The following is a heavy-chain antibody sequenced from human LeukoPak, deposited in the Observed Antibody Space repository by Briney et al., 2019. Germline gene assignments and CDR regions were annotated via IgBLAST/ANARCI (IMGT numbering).Heavy chain of an antibody. CDR2: ISGSGGST. CDR3: ARDSLGMSTLDS. D-gene: IGHD5/OR15-5a*01. V-gene: IGHV3-23*01. CDR1: GFTFSSYA. J-gene: IGHJ4*02. Sequence: GGSLRLSCAASGFTFSSYAMSWVRQAPGKGLEWVSTISGSGGSTYYADSVKGRFTISRDSSKNTLYLQMNSLRAEDTAVYYCARDSLGMSTLDSWGQGTLVTVSS.